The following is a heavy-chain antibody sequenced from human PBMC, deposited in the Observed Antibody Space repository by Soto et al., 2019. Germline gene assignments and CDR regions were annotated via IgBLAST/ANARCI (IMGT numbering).Heavy chain of an antibody. CDR2: ISGSGDST. Sequence: GGSLRLSCAASGFIFGTYAMTWVRQAPGKGLEWVSGISGSGDSTYYADSVKGRFTISRGNSKNTMYLHMNTLRAEDTAVYYCAKGLRPAADFGLDVWGQGTTVTVSS. V-gene: IGHV3-23*01. CDR3: AKGLRPAADFGLDV. J-gene: IGHJ6*02. D-gene: IGHD2-2*01. CDR1: GFIFGTYA.